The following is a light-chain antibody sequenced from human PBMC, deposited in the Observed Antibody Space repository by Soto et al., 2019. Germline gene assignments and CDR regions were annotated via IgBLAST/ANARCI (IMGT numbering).Light chain of an antibody. V-gene: IGLV2-23*02. Sequence: QSVLTQPASVSGSPGQSITISCTGTSSDVGRYNLVSWYQQYPGKVPKLMIYEVTKRPSGASDRFSGSKSGNTASLTISGLQAEDEADYYCCSYASSSTLIFGGGTKLTVL. J-gene: IGLJ2*01. CDR2: EVT. CDR1: SSDVGRYNL. CDR3: CSYASSSTLI.